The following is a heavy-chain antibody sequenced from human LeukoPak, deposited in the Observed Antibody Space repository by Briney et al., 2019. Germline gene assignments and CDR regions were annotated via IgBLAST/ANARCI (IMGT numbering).Heavy chain of an antibody. Sequence: GGSLGLSCAASGFTFTTYWMTWVRQAPGKGLEWVANINQDGSEKYYVDSVKGRFTISRDNAKNSLYLQMNSLRAEDTAVYYCARPIQLWTGVGWFDPWGQGTLVTVSS. J-gene: IGHJ5*02. D-gene: IGHD5-18*01. CDR3: ARPIQLWTGVGWFDP. V-gene: IGHV3-7*01. CDR2: INQDGSEK. CDR1: GFTFTTYW.